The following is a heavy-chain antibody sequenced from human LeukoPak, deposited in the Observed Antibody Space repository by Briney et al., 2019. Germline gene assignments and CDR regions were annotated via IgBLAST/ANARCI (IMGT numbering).Heavy chain of an antibody. D-gene: IGHD1-26*01. J-gene: IGHJ4*02. CDR1: SSSGSSYY. V-gene: IGHV4-59*02. Sequence: SETLSLTCTVSSSSGSSYYWSWIRQPPGKGLEWIGHVHYSETSRYNPSLESRVSITVDTSKNHFSLRLSSVTAADTAVYYCAGGNPSGRPGIGFDYWGQGALVTVSS. CDR2: VHYSETS. CDR3: AGGNPSGRPGIGFDY.